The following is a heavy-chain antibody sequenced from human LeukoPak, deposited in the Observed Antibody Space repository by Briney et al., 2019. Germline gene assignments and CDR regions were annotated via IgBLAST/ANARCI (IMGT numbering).Heavy chain of an antibody. CDR1: EFTFSNYA. J-gene: IGHJ2*01. Sequence: GGSLRLSCAAYEFTFSNYAMSWVRQAPGKGLEWVSAIVGSGASAYYADSVKGRFTISRDNSRNTLHLQMNSLRAEDTAIYHCAKVRGVGDYTWFFDRWGRGTLVTVSS. CDR2: IVGSGASA. CDR3: AKVRGVGDYTWFFDR. D-gene: IGHD4-17*01. V-gene: IGHV3-23*01.